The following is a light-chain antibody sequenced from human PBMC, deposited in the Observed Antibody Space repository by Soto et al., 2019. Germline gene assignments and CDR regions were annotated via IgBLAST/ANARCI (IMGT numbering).Light chain of an antibody. CDR2: AAS. J-gene: IGKJ1*01. V-gene: IGKV1-39*01. Sequence: DIQMTQSPSSLSASVEDRVTITCRASQSISSYLNWYQQKPEKAPKLLIYAASSLQSGVPSRFSGSGSGTDFTLTISSLQPEDFATYFCQQTYSTPWTFGQGTKVEIK. CDR1: QSISSY. CDR3: QQTYSTPWT.